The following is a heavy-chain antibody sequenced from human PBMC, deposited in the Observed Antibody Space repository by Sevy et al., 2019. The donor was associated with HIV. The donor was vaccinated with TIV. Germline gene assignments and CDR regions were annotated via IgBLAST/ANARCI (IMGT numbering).Heavy chain of an antibody. Sequence: GGSLRLSCAASGFTFSNAWMSWVRQAPGKGLEWVGRIKSKTDGGTTDYAAPVKGSFTISRDDSKNTLYLQMNSLKTEDTAVYYCTTDDYYDSSGYHPPGTFDIWGQGTMVTVSS. V-gene: IGHV3-15*01. J-gene: IGHJ3*02. CDR1: GFTFSNAW. D-gene: IGHD3-22*01. CDR3: TTDDYYDSSGYHPPGTFDI. CDR2: IKSKTDGGTT.